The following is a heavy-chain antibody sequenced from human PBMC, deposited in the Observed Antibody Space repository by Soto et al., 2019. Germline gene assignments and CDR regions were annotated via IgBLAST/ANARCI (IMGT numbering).Heavy chain of an antibody. V-gene: IGHV3-64D*08. D-gene: IGHD3-3*01. CDR2: ISSNGGST. J-gene: IGHJ4*02. CDR3: VKDQPAGFWSGYYQENFDY. Sequence: GGSLRLSCSASGFTFSSYAMHWVRQAPGKGLEYVSAISSNGGSTYYADTVKGRFTMARDNSKYTLYLQMSSLRAEDTAVYYCVKDQPAGFWSGYYQENFDYWGQGTLVTVSS. CDR1: GFTFSSYA.